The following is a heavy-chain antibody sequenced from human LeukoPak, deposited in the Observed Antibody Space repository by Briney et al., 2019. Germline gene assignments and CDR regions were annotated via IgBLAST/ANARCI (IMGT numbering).Heavy chain of an antibody. D-gene: IGHD3-3*01. V-gene: IGHV4-31*03. CDR3: ARDPSGDGVDV. CDR1: GGSSSSDVYY. Sequence: SETLSLTCTVSGGSSSSDVYYWSWIRQDPGKGLEWIGYIYYSGITYYNPSLKSRVTISVGTSRNQFSLRVTSVTAADTAVYYCARDPSGDGVDVWGQGTTVTVSS. CDR2: IYYSGIT. J-gene: IGHJ6*02.